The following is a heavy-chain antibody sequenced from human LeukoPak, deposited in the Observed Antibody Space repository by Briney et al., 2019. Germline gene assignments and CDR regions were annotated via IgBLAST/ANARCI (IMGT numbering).Heavy chain of an antibody. V-gene: IGHV3-7*01. CDR2: IKQDGSEK. J-gene: IGHJ6*02. Sequence: PGGSLRLSCAASGFTFSSYWMSWVRQAPGKGLEWVANIKQDGSEKYYVDSVKGRFTIPRDNAKNSLYLQTNSLRAEDTAVYYCARAGTVRGVLSYYYYGMDVWGQGTTVTVSS. CDR1: GFTFSSYW. CDR3: ARAGTVRGVLSYYYYGMDV. D-gene: IGHD3-10*01.